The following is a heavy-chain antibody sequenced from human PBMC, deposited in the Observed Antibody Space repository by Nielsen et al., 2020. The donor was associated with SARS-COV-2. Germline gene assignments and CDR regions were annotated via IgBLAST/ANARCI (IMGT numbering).Heavy chain of an antibody. J-gene: IGHJ4*02. V-gene: IGHV3-15*01. CDR2: IKSKTDGGTT. CDR1: GFTFSNAW. D-gene: IGHD3-3*01. CDR3: TTDPNYDFWSGPSFDY. Sequence: GESLKISCAASGFTFSNAWMSWVRQAPGKGLEWVGRIKSKTDGGTTDYAAPVKGRFTISRDDSKNTLYLQMNSLKTEDTAVYYCTTDPNYDFWSGPSFDYWGQGTLVTVSS.